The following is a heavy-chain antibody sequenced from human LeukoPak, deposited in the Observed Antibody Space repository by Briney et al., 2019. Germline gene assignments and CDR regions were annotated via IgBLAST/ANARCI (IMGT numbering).Heavy chain of an antibody. CDR1: GFTFHTYG. Sequence: TGGSLRLSCSASGFTFHTYGMSWVRQAPGKGLEWVSSISESAGYTYYADSVKGRFTISRDNSKNTLYLQMNSLRVEDTAVYYCARVNWNDEGYWGQGTLVTVSS. CDR2: ISESAGYT. V-gene: IGHV3-23*01. D-gene: IGHD1-1*01. CDR3: ARVNWNDEGY. J-gene: IGHJ4*02.